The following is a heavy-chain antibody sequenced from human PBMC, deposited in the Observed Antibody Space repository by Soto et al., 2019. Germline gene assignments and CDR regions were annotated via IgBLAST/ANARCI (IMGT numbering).Heavy chain of an antibody. CDR2: ISYDGSNK. V-gene: IGHV3-30-3*01. CDR1: GFTFSSYA. J-gene: IGHJ4*02. Sequence: QVQLVESGGGVVQPGRSLRLSCAASGFTFSSYAMHWVRQAPGKGLEWVAVISYDGSNKYYADSVKGRFTISRDNSKNTLYLPMISLRAEDTAVYYCARVRVAAAGTVGPYYFDYWGQGTLVTVSS. CDR3: ARVRVAAAGTVGPYYFDY. D-gene: IGHD6-13*01.